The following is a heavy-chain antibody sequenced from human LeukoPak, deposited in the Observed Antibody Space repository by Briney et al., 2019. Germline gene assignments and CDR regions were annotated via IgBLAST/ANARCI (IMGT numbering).Heavy chain of an antibody. CDR1: GLTFSSYW. Sequence: PGGSLRLSCAASGLTFSSYWMSWVRQAPGKGLEWVANIKQDGSEKYYVDSVKGRFTISRDNAKNSLYLQMNSLRAEDTAVYYCARDPRGRPYDYWGQGTLVTVSS. V-gene: IGHV3-7*01. J-gene: IGHJ4*02. CDR2: IKQDGSEK. D-gene: IGHD2-15*01. CDR3: ARDPRGRPYDY.